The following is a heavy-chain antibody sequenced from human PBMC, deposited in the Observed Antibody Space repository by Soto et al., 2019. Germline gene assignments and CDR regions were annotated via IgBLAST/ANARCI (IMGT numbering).Heavy chain of an antibody. V-gene: IGHV4-59*01. CDR1: GGSISSYY. J-gene: IGHJ5*02. D-gene: IGHD1-26*01. Sequence: QVQLQESGPGLVKPSETLSLTCTVSGGSISSYYWSWIRQPPGKGLEWIGYIYYSGSTNYNPSLKSRVTISVDTSKNQFSLKLSSVTAADTAVYYCARDHGHSVDPWGQGTLVTVSS. CDR3: ARDHGHSVDP. CDR2: IYYSGST.